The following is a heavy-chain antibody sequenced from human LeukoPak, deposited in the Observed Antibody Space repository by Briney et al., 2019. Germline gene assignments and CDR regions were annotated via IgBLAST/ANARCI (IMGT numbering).Heavy chain of an antibody. Sequence: ASVKVSCKASGYTFTSYGISWVRQAPGQGLEWMGWISAYNGNTNYAQKLQGRVTMTTDTSTSTAYMELRRLRSDDTAVYYCARDLRRDTSGKWGGSGFDPWGQGTLVTVSS. CDR1: GYTFTSYG. CDR2: ISAYNGNT. D-gene: IGHD3-10*01. V-gene: IGHV1-18*01. J-gene: IGHJ5*02. CDR3: ARDLRRDTSGKWGGSGFDP.